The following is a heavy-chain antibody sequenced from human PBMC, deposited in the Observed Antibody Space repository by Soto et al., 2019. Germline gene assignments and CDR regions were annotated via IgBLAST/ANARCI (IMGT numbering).Heavy chain of an antibody. Sequence: GGSLRLSCAPSGLTVSTNYMSWVRRSARKGLEWVTVIYSDGSAYYQDSVRGRFTISRDTSKNTVYLQMNSLRVEDTAVYYCNKGASGRDPNTLDSWGQGTLVNVSS. CDR1: GLTVSTNY. D-gene: IGHD2-2*02. J-gene: IGHJ4*02. V-gene: IGHV3-66*01. CDR2: IYSDGSA. CDR3: NKGASGRDPNTLDS.